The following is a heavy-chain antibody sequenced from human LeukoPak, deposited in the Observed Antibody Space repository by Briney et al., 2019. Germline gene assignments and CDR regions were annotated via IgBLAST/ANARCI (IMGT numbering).Heavy chain of an antibody. J-gene: IGHJ6*02. CDR1: GGSINSGDYY. V-gene: IGHV4-30-4*01. CDR3: ARGTDYDGMDV. CDR2: IYYSGSA. D-gene: IGHD1-1*01. Sequence: SQTLSLTCIVSGGSINSGDYYWTWIRQPPGKGLEWIGYIYYSGSAYHNPSHKSRVTVSIDMSKNQFSLKVRSVTAADTAVYYCARGTDYDGMDVWGQGTTVTVS.